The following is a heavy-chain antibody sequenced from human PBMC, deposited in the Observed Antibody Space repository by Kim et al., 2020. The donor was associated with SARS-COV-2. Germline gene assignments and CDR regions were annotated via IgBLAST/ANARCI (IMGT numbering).Heavy chain of an antibody. D-gene: IGHD3-10*01. Sequence: GGSLRLSCAASGFTFSSYGMHWVRQAPGKGLEWVAVISYDGSNKYYADSVKGRFTISRDNSKNTLYLQMNSLRAEDTAVYYCAKDGFGELLIFRYYFDYWGQGTLVTVSS. V-gene: IGHV3-30*18. CDR2: ISYDGSNK. J-gene: IGHJ4*02. CDR1: GFTFSSYG. CDR3: AKDGFGELLIFRYYFDY.